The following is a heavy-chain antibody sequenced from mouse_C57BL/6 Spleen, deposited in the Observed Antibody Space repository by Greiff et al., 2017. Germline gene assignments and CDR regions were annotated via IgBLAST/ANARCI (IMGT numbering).Heavy chain of an antibody. Sequence: DVQLVESGGGLVQPKGSLKLSCAASGFSFNTYAMNWVRQAPGKGLEWVARIRSKSNNYATYYAESVKDRFTISRDDSGSMLYLQMNNLTTEGTAMYYCGRHWDDYAMDYWGQGTSVTVSS. CDR2: IRSKSNNYAT. V-gene: IGHV10-1*01. CDR1: GFSFNTYA. J-gene: IGHJ4*01. CDR3: GRHWDDYAMDY. D-gene: IGHD4-1*01.